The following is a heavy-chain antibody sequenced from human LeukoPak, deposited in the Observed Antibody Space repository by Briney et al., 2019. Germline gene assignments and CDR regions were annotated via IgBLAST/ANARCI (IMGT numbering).Heavy chain of an antibody. J-gene: IGHJ4*02. CDR3: ARMGATKELDY. CDR2: INPSGGST. Sequence: ASVKVSCKASGYIFTSYYMHWVRQAPGQGLEWMGIINPSGGSTSYAQKFQGRVTMTRGTSTSTVYMELSSLRSEDTAVYYCARMGATKELDYWGQGTLVTVSS. V-gene: IGHV1-46*01. D-gene: IGHD1-26*01. CDR1: GYIFTSYY.